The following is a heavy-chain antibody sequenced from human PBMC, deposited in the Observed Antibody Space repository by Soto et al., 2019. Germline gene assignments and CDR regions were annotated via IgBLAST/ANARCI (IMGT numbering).Heavy chain of an antibody. CDR2: IYYSGST. CDR3: ARSRQWLVDSEFDP. CDR1: GCSMSSSSHY. D-gene: IGHD6-19*01. J-gene: IGHJ5*02. Sequence: SEILSLPCPVSGCSMSSSSHYWGWIRQPPGKGLEWIGSIYYSGSTYYNPSLKSRVTIYEDTSKNQFSLRLSSVTAADTAVYYCARSRQWLVDSEFDPWGQGTLVTVSS. V-gene: IGHV4-39*01.